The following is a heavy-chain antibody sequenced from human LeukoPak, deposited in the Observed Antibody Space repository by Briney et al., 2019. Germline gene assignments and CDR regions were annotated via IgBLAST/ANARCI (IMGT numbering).Heavy chain of an antibody. CDR1: GYTLTSYA. D-gene: IGHD2-2*01. Sequence: ASVKVSCKASGYTLTSYAMHWMRQAPGQRLEWMGWINAGNGNTKYSQKFQGRVTITRDTSASTAYMELSSLRSEDTAVYYCARAYCSGTSCPPPSDYWGQGTLVTVSS. J-gene: IGHJ4*02. CDR2: INAGNGNT. CDR3: ARAYCSGTSCPPPSDY. V-gene: IGHV1-3*01.